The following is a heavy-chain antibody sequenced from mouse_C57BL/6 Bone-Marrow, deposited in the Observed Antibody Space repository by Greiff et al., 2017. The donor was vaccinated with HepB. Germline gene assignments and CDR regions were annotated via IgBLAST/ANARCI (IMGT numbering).Heavy chain of an antibody. V-gene: IGHV5-9-1*02. J-gene: IGHJ1*03. Sequence: EVKVIESGEGLVKPGGSLKLSCAASGFTFSSYAMSWVRQTPEKRLEWVAYISSGGDYIYYADTVKGRFTISRDNARNTLYLQMSSLKSEDTAMYYCTRGAFNYYGSSYWYFDVWGTGTTVTVSS. CDR3: TRGAFNYYGSSYWYFDV. CDR1: GFTFSSYA. CDR2: ISSGGDYI. D-gene: IGHD1-1*01.